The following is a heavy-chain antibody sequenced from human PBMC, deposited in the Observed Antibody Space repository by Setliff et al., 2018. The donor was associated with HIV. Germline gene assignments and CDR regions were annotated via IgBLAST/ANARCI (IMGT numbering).Heavy chain of an antibody. CDR1: GLSLSTSGVG. CDR2: IYWNNNK. V-gene: IGHV2-5*01. Sequence: SGPTLVNPTQTLTLTRTFSGLSLSTSGVGVGWIRQSPGKALEWLAFIYWNNNKHYSTSLKSRLTVTKDTPKNRVVFTMTNMDPVDTATYYCAYSGRQLRGPYFDFWGQGTPVTVSS. J-gene: IGHJ4*02. D-gene: IGHD1-1*01. CDR3: AYSGRQLRGPYFDF.